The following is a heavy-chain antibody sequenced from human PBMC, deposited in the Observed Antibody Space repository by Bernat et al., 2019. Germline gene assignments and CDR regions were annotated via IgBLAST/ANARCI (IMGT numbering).Heavy chain of an antibody. CDR2: ISSSSSYI. J-gene: IGHJ4*02. Sequence: EVQLAESGGGLVQPGGSLRLSCAASGFTFRDYWMDWVRQAPGKGPVWVSSISSSSSYIYYADSVKGRFTISRDNAKNSLYLQMNSLRAEDTAVYYCARGGYYFDYWGQGTLVTVSS. D-gene: IGHD5-12*01. CDR1: GFTFRDYW. V-gene: IGHV3-21*01. CDR3: ARGGYYFDY.